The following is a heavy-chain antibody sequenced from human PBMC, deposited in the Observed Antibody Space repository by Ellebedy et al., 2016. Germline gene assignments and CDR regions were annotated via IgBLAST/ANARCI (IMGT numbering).Heavy chain of an antibody. Sequence: ASVKVSCKSSGYTFTYYGISWVRQAPGQGLEWMGWINPHNGNTNYAQEFQGRVTMTTDKSTSTAYMELRSLRPDDTAVYYCARLFREIYYGMDVWGQGTTVTVSS. D-gene: IGHD3-10*01. CDR3: ARLFREIYYGMDV. CDR1: GYTFTYYG. CDR2: INPHNGNT. J-gene: IGHJ6*02. V-gene: IGHV1-18*04.